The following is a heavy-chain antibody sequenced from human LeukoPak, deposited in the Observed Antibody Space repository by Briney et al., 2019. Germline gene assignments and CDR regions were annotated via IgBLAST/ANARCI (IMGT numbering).Heavy chain of an antibody. CDR3: AREIGGGPYYFDY. D-gene: IGHD2/OR15-2a*01. Sequence: ASVKVSCKASGYTFTSYGINWVRQAPGQGLEWMGRIVPVLGFTNFPQRFEGRVTLTADTSTTTAYMELSSLTSDDTAVYYCAREIGGGPYYFDYWGQGTLVTVSS. CDR2: IVPVLGFT. CDR1: GYTFTSYG. V-gene: IGHV1-69*04. J-gene: IGHJ4*02.